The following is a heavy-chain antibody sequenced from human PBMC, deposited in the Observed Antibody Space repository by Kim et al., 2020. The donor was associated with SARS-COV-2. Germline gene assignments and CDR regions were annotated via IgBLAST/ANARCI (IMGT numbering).Heavy chain of an antibody. Sequence: GGSLRLSCAASGFTFSSYAMSWVRQAPGKGLEWVSAISGSGGSTYYADSVKGRFTISRDNSKNTLYLQMNSLRAEDTAVYYCAKDKEMATRGGYGMDVWGQGTTVTVSS. CDR3: AKDKEMATRGGYGMDV. D-gene: IGHD5-12*01. V-gene: IGHV3-23*01. CDR1: GFTFSSYA. CDR2: ISGSGGST. J-gene: IGHJ6*02.